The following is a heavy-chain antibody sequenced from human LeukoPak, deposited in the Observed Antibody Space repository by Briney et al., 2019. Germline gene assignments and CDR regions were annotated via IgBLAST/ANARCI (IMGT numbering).Heavy chain of an antibody. Sequence: GASVKVSCKASGGTFSSYAISWVRQAPGQGLEWMGGIIPIFGTANYAQKFQGRVTITADESTSTAYMELSSLRSEDMAVYYCARASYYNFWSGPDYWGQGTLVTVSS. CDR2: IIPIFGTA. V-gene: IGHV1-69*13. CDR1: GGTFSSYA. J-gene: IGHJ4*02. D-gene: IGHD3-3*01. CDR3: ARASYYNFWSGPDY.